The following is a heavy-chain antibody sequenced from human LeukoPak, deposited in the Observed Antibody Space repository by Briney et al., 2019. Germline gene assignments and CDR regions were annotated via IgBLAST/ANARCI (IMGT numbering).Heavy chain of an antibody. V-gene: IGHV1-2*02. CDR1: GYTFTSYY. CDR3: AKAHHPLLLWFGALDMDV. Sequence: GASVKVSCKASGYTFTSYYMHWVRQAPGQGLEWMGWINPNSGGTNYAQKFQGRVTMTRDTSISTAYMELSRLRSDDTALYYCAKAHHPLLLWFGALDMDVWGKGTTVTVSS. J-gene: IGHJ6*03. D-gene: IGHD3-10*01. CDR2: INPNSGGT.